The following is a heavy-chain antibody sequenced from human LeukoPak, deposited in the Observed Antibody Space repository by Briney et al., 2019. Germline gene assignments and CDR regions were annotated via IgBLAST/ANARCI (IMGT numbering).Heavy chain of an antibody. CDR1: GFTFSIHA. CDR3: AKLGGAIVVVPAAIGGKY. Sequence: PGGSLRLSCAASGFTFSIHAMHWARQAPGKGLEWVAFIRYDGSNKYYADSVKGRFTISRDNSKNTLYLQMNSLRAEDTAVYYCAKLGGAIVVVPAAIGGKYWGQGTLVTVSS. V-gene: IGHV3-30*02. D-gene: IGHD2-2*02. CDR2: IRYDGSNK. J-gene: IGHJ4*02.